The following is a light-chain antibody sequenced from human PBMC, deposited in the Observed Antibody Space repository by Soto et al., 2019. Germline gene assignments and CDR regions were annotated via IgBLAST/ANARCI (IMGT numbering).Light chain of an antibody. CDR3: CSYAGSSTPVV. CDR1: SSDVGSYNL. CDR2: EGT. V-gene: IGLV2-23*01. Sequence: QSALTQPASASGSPGQSITISCTGTSSDVGSYNLVSWYQQHPGKAPKLMIYEGTTRPSGVSNRFSGSKSGNTASLTISGLQAEDEADYYCCSYAGSSTPVVFGGGTKLTVL. J-gene: IGLJ2*01.